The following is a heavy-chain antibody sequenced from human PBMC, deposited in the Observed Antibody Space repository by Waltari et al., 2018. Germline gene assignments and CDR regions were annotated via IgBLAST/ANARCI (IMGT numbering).Heavy chain of an antibody. D-gene: IGHD5-12*01. CDR3: ARDTIVATIPVFYFDY. Sequence: QVQLVESGGGVVQPGRSLRLSCAASGFTFSSYGMHWVRQAPGKGLEWVAVIWYDGMNKYYADSVKGRFTISRDNSKNTLYLQMNSLRAEDTAVYYCARDTIVATIPVFYFDYWGQGTLVTVSS. CDR2: IWYDGMNK. V-gene: IGHV3-33*01. CDR1: GFTFSSYG. J-gene: IGHJ4*02.